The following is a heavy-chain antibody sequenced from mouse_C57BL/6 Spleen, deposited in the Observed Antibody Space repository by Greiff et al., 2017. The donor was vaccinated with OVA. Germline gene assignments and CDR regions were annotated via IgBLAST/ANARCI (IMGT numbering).Heavy chain of an antibody. CDR2: IDPENGDT. CDR3: TTPEGY. V-gene: IGHV14-4*01. Sequence: EVKLVESGAELVRPGASVKLSCTASGFNIKDDYMHWVKQRPEQGLEWIGWIDPENGDTEYASKFQGKATITADTSSNTAYLQLSSLTSEDTAVYYCTTPEGYWGQGTTLTVSS. J-gene: IGHJ2*01. CDR1: GFNIKDDY.